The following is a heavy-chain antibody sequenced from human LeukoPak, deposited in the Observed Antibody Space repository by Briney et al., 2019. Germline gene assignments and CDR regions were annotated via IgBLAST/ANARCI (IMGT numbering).Heavy chain of an antibody. CDR1: GFTFSTYP. V-gene: IGHV3-23*01. Sequence: GGSLRLSCSASGFTFSTYPMHWVRQAPGEGLEWVSAISPAGDSTTDADSVKGRFTISRDNSKSTLYLQMNGLTAEDTALYYCARRLVTAGITDFFDSWGQGTLVSVSS. D-gene: IGHD2-2*01. CDR2: ISPAGDST. J-gene: IGHJ4*02. CDR3: ARRLVTAGITDFFDS.